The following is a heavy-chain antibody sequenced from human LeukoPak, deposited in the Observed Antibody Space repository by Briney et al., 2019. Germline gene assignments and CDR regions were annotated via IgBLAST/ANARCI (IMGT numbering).Heavy chain of an antibody. CDR1: GGSISSSTDY. CDR3: ALPSCSSNSCYFDW. D-gene: IGHD2-2*01. Sequence: PSETLSLTCTVSGGSISSSTDYWGWIRQPPGKGLEWIGSIHYSGSNYYNPSLKSRATISIDTSKNQFFLKLNSVTAADTALYYCALPSCSSNSCYFDWWGQGTLVTVSS. CDR2: IHYSGSN. J-gene: IGHJ4*02. V-gene: IGHV4-39*01.